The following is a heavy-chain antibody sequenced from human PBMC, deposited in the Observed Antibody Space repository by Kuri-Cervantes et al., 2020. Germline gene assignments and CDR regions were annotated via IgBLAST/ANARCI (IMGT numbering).Heavy chain of an antibody. CDR3: ARGRRRQWLATYFDY. D-gene: IGHD6-19*01. V-gene: IGHV4-34*01. Sequence: GSLRLSCAVYGGSFSGYYWSWIRQPPGKGLEWIGEINHSGSTNYNPSLKSRVTMSVDTSKNQFSLKLSSVTAADTAVYYCARGRRRQWLATYFDYWGQGTLVTVSS. J-gene: IGHJ4*02. CDR1: GGSFSGYY. CDR2: INHSGST.